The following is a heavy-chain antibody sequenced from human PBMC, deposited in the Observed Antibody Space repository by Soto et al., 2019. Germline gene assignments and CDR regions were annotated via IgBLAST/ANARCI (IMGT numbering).Heavy chain of an antibody. D-gene: IGHD3-9*01. CDR1: GGSISSGDYY. J-gene: IGHJ5*02. V-gene: IGHV4-30-4*01. CDR3: ARHAQNYDILTGYASNWFDP. Sequence: SETLSLTCTVSGGSISSGDYYWSWIRQPPGKGLEWIGYIYYSGSTYYNPSLKSRVNISVDTSKNQFSLKLSSVTAADTAVYYCARHAQNYDILTGYASNWFDPWGQGTLVTVSS. CDR2: IYYSGST.